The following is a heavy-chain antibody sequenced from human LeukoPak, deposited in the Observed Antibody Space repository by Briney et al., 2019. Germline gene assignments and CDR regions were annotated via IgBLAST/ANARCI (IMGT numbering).Heavy chain of an antibody. J-gene: IGHJ4*02. CDR1: GYTLTELS. CDR2: FDPEDGET. CDR3: ATLWYSSGWYTN. D-gene: IGHD6-19*01. Sequence: ASVKVSCKVSGYTLTELSMHWVRQAPGKGLEWMGGFDPEDGETIYAQKFQGRVTMTEDTSTDTAYMGLSSLRSEDTAVYYCATLWYSSGWYTNWGQGTLVTVSS. V-gene: IGHV1-24*01.